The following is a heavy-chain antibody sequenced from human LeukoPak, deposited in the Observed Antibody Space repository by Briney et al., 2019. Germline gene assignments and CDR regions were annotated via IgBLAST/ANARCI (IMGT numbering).Heavy chain of an antibody. D-gene: IGHD6-13*01. CDR2: IYYSGST. J-gene: IGHJ3*02. V-gene: IGHV4-61*01. Sequence: SETLSLTCTASGGSVSSGSYYWSWIRQPPGKGLEWIGYIYYSGSTNYNPSLKSRVTISVDTSKNQFSLKLSSVTAADTAVYYCARSYSSSWSDAFDIWGQGTMVTVSS. CDR1: GGSVSSGSYY. CDR3: ARSYSSSWSDAFDI.